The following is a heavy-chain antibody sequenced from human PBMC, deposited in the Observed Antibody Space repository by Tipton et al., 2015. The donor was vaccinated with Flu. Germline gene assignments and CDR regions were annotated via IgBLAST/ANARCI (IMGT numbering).Heavy chain of an antibody. CDR3: VRGDRGAFDI. J-gene: IGHJ3*02. V-gene: IGHV3-74*01. CDR2: IHSDGSST. Sequence: SLRLSCAASGFTFSYYWMHWVRQPPGKGLVWVSRIHSDGSSTTYADSVKGRFTISRDNAKNTVYLQMSSLRAEDTAMYYCVRGDRGAFDIWGQGTMVTVSS. CDR1: GFTFSYYW. D-gene: IGHD1-14*01.